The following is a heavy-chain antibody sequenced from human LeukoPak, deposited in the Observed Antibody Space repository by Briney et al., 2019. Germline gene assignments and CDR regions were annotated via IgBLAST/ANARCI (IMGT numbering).Heavy chain of an antibody. Sequence: GGSLRLPRVVYASTAGSCSMHWDSQAPGKGLEWVSYISSSSTNRYYADSVKGRFTISRDNAKNSLYLQMNSLRDEDSAVYYCARDPQIAAALTVFDYWGQGTLV. D-gene: IGHD6-13*01. J-gene: IGHJ4*02. CDR3: ARDPQIAAALTVFDY. CDR2: ISSSSTNR. V-gene: IGHV3-48*02. CDR1: ASTAGSCS.